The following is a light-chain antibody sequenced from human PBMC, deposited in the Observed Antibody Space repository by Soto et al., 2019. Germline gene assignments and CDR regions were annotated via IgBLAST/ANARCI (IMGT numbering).Light chain of an antibody. CDR3: QHYNVYPRT. CDR2: EES. Sequence: DIQMTQSPSTLSVSVGDRVTITCRASLSMSRWVAWYQQKPGKAPELLIYEESSLKSGVPSRFSGSGSGTEFTLTISSLQTDDLASYYCQHYNVYPRTVRQGTNVQIK. CDR1: LSMSRW. V-gene: IGKV1-5*03. J-gene: IGKJ1*01.